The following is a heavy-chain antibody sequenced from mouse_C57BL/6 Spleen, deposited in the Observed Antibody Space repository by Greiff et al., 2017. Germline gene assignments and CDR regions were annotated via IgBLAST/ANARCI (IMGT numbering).Heavy chain of an antibody. CDR2: ISSGGDYI. CDR1: GFTFSSYA. Sequence: EVMLVESGEGLVKPGGSLKLSCAASGFTFSSYAMSWVRQTPEKRLEWVAYISSGGDYIYYADTVKGRFTISRDNARNTLYLQMSSLKSEDTAMYYCTRGAYYSNYRPFYAMDYWGQGTSVTVSS. CDR3: TRGAYYSNYRPFYAMDY. J-gene: IGHJ4*01. D-gene: IGHD2-5*01. V-gene: IGHV5-9-1*02.